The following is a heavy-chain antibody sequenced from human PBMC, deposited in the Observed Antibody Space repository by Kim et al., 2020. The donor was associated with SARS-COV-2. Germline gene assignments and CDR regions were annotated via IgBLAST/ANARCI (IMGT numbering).Heavy chain of an antibody. D-gene: IGHD6-6*01. V-gene: IGHV3-7*01. CDR3: ARHRGSSSGFVDY. J-gene: IGHJ4*02. Sequence: YVESVKGRFTISRDNAKNSLYLQMNNLRAEDTAVYYCARHRGSSSGFVDYWGQGTLVTVSS.